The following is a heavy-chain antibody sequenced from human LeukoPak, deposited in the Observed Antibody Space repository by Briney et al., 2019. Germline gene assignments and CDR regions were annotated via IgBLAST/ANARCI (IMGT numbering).Heavy chain of an antibody. Sequence: GGSLRLSCAASGFTFSSYDMSWVRQAPGKGLEWVSVISGSGGSTYYAASVKGRFTISRDNSKNTLYLQMNSLRAEDTAVYYCAKMGSSGYFYWGQGTLVTVSS. CDR2: ISGSGGST. CDR3: AKMGSSGYFY. J-gene: IGHJ4*02. CDR1: GFTFSSYD. V-gene: IGHV3-23*01. D-gene: IGHD3-22*01.